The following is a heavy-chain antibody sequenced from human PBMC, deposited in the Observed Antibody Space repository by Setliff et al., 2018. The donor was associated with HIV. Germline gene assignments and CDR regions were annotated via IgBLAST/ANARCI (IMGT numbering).Heavy chain of an antibody. CDR1: GGSISSFY. Sequence: SETLSLTCTVSGGSISSFYWSWIRQPPGKGPGWIGYINSSGRTNYNPSLKGRVTISLDTSKNRFSLKLNSVTAADTAVYYCARRFGEVYDWIDPWGQGTLVTVSS. CDR3: ARRFGEVYDWIDP. CDR2: INSSGRT. V-gene: IGHV4-4*09. J-gene: IGHJ5*02. D-gene: IGHD3-10*01.